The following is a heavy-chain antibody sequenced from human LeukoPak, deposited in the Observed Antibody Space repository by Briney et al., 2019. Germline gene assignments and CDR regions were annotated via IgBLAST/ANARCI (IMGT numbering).Heavy chain of an antibody. D-gene: IGHD5-18*01. CDR3: ASNDGRGYSYGFDY. J-gene: IGHJ4*02. CDR1: GYSISSGYY. CDR2: IYHSGST. V-gene: IGHV4-38-2*02. Sequence: PSETLSLTCTVSGYSISSGYYWGWIRQPPGKGLEWIGSIYHSGSTYYNPSLKSRVTISVDTSKNQFSLKLSSVTAADTAVYYCASNDGRGYSYGFDYWGQGTLVTVSS.